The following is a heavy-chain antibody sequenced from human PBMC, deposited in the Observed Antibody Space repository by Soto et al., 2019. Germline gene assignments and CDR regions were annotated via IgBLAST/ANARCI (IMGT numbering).Heavy chain of an antibody. CDR2: IYYSGST. CDR3: ARSDPAWFDP. J-gene: IGHJ5*02. CDR1: GGSISSSSYY. Sequence: TSETLSLTCTVSGGSISSSSYYWGWIRQPPGKGLEWIGSIYYSGSTYYNPSLKSRVTISADTSKNQFSLKLSSVTAADTAVYYCARSDPAWFDPWGQGTLVTVSS. V-gene: IGHV4-39*01.